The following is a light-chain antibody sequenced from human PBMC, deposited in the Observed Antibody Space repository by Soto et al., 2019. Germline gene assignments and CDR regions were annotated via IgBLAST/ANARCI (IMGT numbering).Light chain of an antibody. CDR1: QSTGTY. CDR2: AAS. Sequence: DIQMTQSPSSLSASVGDRVTIICRASQSTGTYLSWYQQKPGKAPKLLIYAASTLQSGVPSRFSGSGSGTDFTLTISSVQPEDFATYYCQQSYSPRYTFGQGTKLEIK. V-gene: IGKV1-39*01. CDR3: QQSYSPRYT. J-gene: IGKJ2*01.